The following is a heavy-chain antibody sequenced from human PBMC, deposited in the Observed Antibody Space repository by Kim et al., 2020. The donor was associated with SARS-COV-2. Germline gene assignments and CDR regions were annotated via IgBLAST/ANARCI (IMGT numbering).Heavy chain of an antibody. V-gene: IGHV4-59*01. Sequence: SETLSLTCTVSGDSISSYYWSWIRQPPGKGLEWIGYIYYSETTNYNPALMSRVTMSLDTSNNQFSLKLTSLTAADTAVYYCARVSLAWGVYGPALGHYFDSWGQGTLVTVSS. J-gene: IGHJ4*02. D-gene: IGHD3-10*01. CDR1: GDSISSYY. CDR2: IYYSETT. CDR3: ARVSLAWGVYGPALGHYFDS.